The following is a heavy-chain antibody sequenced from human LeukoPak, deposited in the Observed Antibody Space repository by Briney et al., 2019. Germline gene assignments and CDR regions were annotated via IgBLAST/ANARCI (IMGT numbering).Heavy chain of an antibody. J-gene: IGHJ4*02. V-gene: IGHV3-74*01. CDR3: ARGNGGFGD. CDR1: GLTFSRDW. CDR2: INSDGSST. Sequence: GGSLRLSCEASGLTFSRDWMHWVRQAPGKGLVWVSRINSDGSSTSYADSVKGRFTISRDNAKNTLYLQMNSLRAEDTAVYYCARGNGGFGDWGQGTLVTVSS. D-gene: IGHD3-3*01.